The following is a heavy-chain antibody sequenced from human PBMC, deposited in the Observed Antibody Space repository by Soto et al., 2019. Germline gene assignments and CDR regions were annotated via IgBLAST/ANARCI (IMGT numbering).Heavy chain of an antibody. Sequence: PGGSLRLSCAASGFTFSNYWMTWVRQGPGKGLEWVANINQDGSEKYYVDSVKGRFTLSRDNAKNSLYLQMNSLRAEDTAVYYCAKARGRFYFDYWGQRALVTVSS. CDR2: INQDGSEK. CDR1: GFTFSNYW. D-gene: IGHD3-10*01. CDR3: AKARGRFYFDY. J-gene: IGHJ4*02. V-gene: IGHV3-7*05.